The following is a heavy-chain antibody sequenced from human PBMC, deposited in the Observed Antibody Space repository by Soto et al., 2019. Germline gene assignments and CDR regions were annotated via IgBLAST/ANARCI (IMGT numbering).Heavy chain of an antibody. CDR3: ARERGYCSSSTCYSYALDV. Sequence: GASVKVSFKASGYTFTDNYIHWLRQAPGQGLEWVGWINPNSDSTDYAQKFQGRVTMTRDTSISTAYMEVSRLRSDDTAVYYCARERGYCSSSTCYSYALDVWGQGTTVTVSS. CDR2: INPNSDST. J-gene: IGHJ6*02. D-gene: IGHD2-2*01. V-gene: IGHV1-2*02. CDR1: GYTFTDNY.